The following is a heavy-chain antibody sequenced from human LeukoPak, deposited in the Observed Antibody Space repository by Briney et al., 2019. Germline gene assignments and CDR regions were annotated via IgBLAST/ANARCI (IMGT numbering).Heavy chain of an antibody. Sequence: PGGSLRLSCAASGFTVSSNYMSWVRQAPGKGLEWDSVIYSGGSTYYADSVKGRFTISRDNSKNTLYLQMNSLRAEDTAVYYCAREPQGYSYGYFDYWGQGTLVTVSS. CDR1: GFTVSSNY. CDR2: IYSGGST. CDR3: AREPQGYSYGYFDY. J-gene: IGHJ4*02. D-gene: IGHD5-18*01. V-gene: IGHV3-66*01.